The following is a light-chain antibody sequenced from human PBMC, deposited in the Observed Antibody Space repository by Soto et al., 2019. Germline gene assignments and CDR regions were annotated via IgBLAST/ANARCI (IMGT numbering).Light chain of an antibody. CDR1: SSDVGGYNY. V-gene: IGLV2-8*01. Sequence: QSVLTQPPSASGSPGQPVTISCTGTSSDVGGYNYVSWYQQHPGTAPKLMIYEVTKRPSGVPDRFSGSKSGNTASLTVSGLQAEDEADYYCSSYAGTNNFVFGTGTKVTVL. CDR3: SSYAGTNNFV. CDR2: EVT. J-gene: IGLJ1*01.